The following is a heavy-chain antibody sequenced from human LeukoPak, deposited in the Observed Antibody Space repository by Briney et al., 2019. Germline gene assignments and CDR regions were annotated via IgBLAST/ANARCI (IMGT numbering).Heavy chain of an antibody. J-gene: IGHJ4*02. V-gene: IGHV3-23*01. D-gene: IGHD3-22*01. CDR3: AKDLTRHYYDSSGYYLY. CDR2: ISGSGGST. Sequence: PGGSLRLSCAASGFTFSSYAMSWVRQAPGKGLEWVSAISGSGGSTYYADSVKGRFTISRDNSKNTLYLQMNSLRAEDTAVYYCAKDLTRHYYDSSGYYLYWGQGTLVTVSS. CDR1: GFTFSSYA.